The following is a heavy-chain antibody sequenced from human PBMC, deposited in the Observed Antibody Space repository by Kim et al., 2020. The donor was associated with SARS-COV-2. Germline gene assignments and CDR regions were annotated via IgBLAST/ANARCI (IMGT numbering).Heavy chain of an antibody. D-gene: IGHD3-10*01. V-gene: IGHV3-7*03. CDR1: GFTFSSYW. CDR3: ARERYYGSGSYSSLFDY. Sequence: GGSLRLSCAASGFTFSSYWMSWVRQAPGKGLEWVANIKQDGSEKYYVDSVKGRFTISRDNAKNSLYLQMNSLRAEDTAVYYCARERYYGSGSYSSLFDYWGQGTLVTVSS. CDR2: IKQDGSEK. J-gene: IGHJ4*02.